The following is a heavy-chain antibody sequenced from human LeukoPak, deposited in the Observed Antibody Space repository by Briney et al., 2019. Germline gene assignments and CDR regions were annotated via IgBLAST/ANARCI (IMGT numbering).Heavy chain of an antibody. CDR3: ARHEYSSPSEGFDY. CDR2: IYYSGST. V-gene: IGHV4-59*08. Sequence: SETLSLTCTVSGGSIYSYYWSWIRQPPGKGLEWIGYIYYSGSTNYNPSLKSRVTISVDMSKNHFSLKLTSVTAPDTAVYYCARHEYSSPSEGFDYWGQGTLVTVSS. J-gene: IGHJ4*02. CDR1: GGSIYSYY. D-gene: IGHD6-6*01.